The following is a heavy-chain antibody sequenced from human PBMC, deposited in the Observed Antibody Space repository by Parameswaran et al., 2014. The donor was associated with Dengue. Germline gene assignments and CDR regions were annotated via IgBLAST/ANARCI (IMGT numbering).Heavy chain of an antibody. Sequence: WVRQAPGQALEWMGWITPFNGNTNYAQKFQDRVTITRDRSMSTAYMELSSLRSEDTAMYYCASPHCSGGSCYENDAFDIWGQGTMVTVSS. CDR3: ASPHCSGGSCYENDAFDI. J-gene: IGHJ3*02. CDR2: ITPFNGNT. D-gene: IGHD2-15*01. V-gene: IGHV1-45*02.